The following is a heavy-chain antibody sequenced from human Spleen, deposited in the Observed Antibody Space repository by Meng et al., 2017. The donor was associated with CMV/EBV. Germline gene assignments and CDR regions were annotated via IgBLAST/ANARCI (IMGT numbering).Heavy chain of an antibody. CDR1: YD. CDR3: ARGLPYCSSTSCYPSYNWFDP. CDR2: INPSGGST. J-gene: IGHJ5*02. D-gene: IGHD2-2*01. V-gene: IGHV1-46*01. Sequence: YDMHWVRQATGQGLEWMGIINPSGGSTSYAQKFQGRVTMTRDTSTSTVYMELSSLRSEDTAVYYCARGLPYCSSTSCYPSYNWFDPWGQGTLVTVSS.